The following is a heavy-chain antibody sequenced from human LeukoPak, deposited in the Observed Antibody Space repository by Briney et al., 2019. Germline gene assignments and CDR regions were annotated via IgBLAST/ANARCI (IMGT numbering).Heavy chain of an antibody. CDR3: ARDRWEYYYGSGTAVVGYFDY. Sequence: SVKVSCKASGGTFSSYAISWVRQAPGQGLEWMGGIIPIFGTANYAQKFQGRVTITADESTSTAYMELSSLRSEDTAVYYCARDRWEYYYGSGTAVVGYFDYWGQGTLVTVSS. D-gene: IGHD3-10*01. CDR1: GGTFSSYA. V-gene: IGHV1-69*13. CDR2: IIPIFGTA. J-gene: IGHJ4*02.